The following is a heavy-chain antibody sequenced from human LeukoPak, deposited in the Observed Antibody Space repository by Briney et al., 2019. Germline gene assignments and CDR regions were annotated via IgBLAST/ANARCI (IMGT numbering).Heavy chain of an antibody. CDR2: ISISSTTI. CDR1: GFTFISYS. CDR3: ARDVSPIVGATEGKWDAFDI. Sequence: GGSLRLSCAASGFTFISYSMNWVRQTPGKGLEWVSYISISSTTIYYADSVKGRFTISRDNSRNTLYLQMNSLRAEDTAVYYCARDVSPIVGATEGKWDAFDIWGQGTMVTVSS. D-gene: IGHD1-26*01. J-gene: IGHJ3*02. V-gene: IGHV3-48*01.